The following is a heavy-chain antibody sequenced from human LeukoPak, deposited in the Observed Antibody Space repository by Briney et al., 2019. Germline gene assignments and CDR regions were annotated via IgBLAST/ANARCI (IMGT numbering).Heavy chain of an antibody. J-gene: IGHJ4*02. V-gene: IGHV4-59*08. CDR1: GGSISSYY. Sequence: SQTLSLTCTVSGGSISSYYWSWVRRPPGKGREWIGYIFYNGGTSYNPSLKSRVTISVDTSKNQFSLKLSSVTAADTAVYYCARLGYCSGGSCDQFDYWGQGTLVTVSS. D-gene: IGHD2-15*01. CDR2: IFYNGGT. CDR3: ARLGYCSGGSCDQFDY.